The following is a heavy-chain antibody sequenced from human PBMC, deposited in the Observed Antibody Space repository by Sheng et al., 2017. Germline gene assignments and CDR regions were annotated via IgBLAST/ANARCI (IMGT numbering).Heavy chain of an antibody. CDR1: GFTFSSYA. CDR3: AKVSSVVVTAVRGYIDY. D-gene: IGHD2-21*02. J-gene: IGHJ4*02. CDR2: ISGSRSST. Sequence: EVQLLESGGGLVQPGGSLRLSCAASGFTFSSYAMTWVRQAPGKGLEWVSGISGSRSSTYYADSVKGRFTISRDSSKNTLYLQMNSLRAEDTAVYYCAKVSSVVVTAVRGYIDYWGQGTLVTVSS. V-gene: IGHV3-23*01.